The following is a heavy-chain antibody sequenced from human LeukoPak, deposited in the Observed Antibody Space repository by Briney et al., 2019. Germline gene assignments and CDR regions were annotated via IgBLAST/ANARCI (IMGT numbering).Heavy chain of an antibody. CDR1: GGSISSGGYY. D-gene: IGHD3-9*01. CDR2: IYYSGST. Sequence: SETLSLTRTVSGGSISSGGYYWPWIRQHPGKGLQWIGYIYYSGSTYYNPSLKSRVTISVDTSKNQFSLKLSSVTAADTAVYYCARVAGYYDILTGYGYFDYWGQGTLVTVSS. J-gene: IGHJ4*02. CDR3: ARVAGYYDILTGYGYFDY. V-gene: IGHV4-31*03.